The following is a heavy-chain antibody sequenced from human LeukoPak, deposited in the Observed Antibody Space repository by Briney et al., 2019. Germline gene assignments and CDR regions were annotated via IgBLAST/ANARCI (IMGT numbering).Heavy chain of an antibody. CDR2: IYYSGST. J-gene: IGHJ4*02. Sequence: SETLSLTCTVSGGSISSSSYYWGWIRQPPGKGLEWIGSIYYSGSTYYNPSLKSRVTISVDTSKNQFSLKLSSVTAADTAVYYCARDCSSTSCYGLFWGQGTLVTVSS. V-gene: IGHV4-39*01. D-gene: IGHD2-2*01. CDR1: GGSISSSSYY. CDR3: ARDCSSTSCYGLF.